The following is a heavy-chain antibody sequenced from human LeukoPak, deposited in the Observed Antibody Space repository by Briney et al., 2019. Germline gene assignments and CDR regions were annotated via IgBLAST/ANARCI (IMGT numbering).Heavy chain of an antibody. CDR2: INTNTGNP. Sequence: ASVKVSCKASGYTFSSYAMNWVRQAPGQGLEWMGWINTNTGNPTYAQGFTGRFVFSLDTTVSTAYLQISSLQAEDTAVYYCARSNNDGDYLGVGFDYWGQGTLVTVSS. V-gene: IGHV7-4-1*02. J-gene: IGHJ4*02. CDR3: ARSNNDGDYLGVGFDY. CDR1: GYTFSSYA. D-gene: IGHD4-17*01.